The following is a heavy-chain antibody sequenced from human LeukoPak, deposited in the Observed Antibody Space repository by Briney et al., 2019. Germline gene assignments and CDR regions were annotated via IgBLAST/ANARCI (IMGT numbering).Heavy chain of an antibody. CDR1: GFTFSSYA. Sequence: GGSLRLSCAASGFTFSSYAMSWVRQAPGKGLEWVSAISGSGGSTYYADSVKGRFTISRDNSKNTPYLQMNSLRAEDTAVYYCAMIAGRVLASGNFDYWGQGTLVTVSS. CDR2: ISGSGGST. CDR3: AMIAGRVLASGNFDY. V-gene: IGHV3-23*01. D-gene: IGHD2-21*01. J-gene: IGHJ4*02.